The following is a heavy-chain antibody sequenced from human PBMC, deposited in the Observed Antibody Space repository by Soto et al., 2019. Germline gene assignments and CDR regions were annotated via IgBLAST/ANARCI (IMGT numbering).Heavy chain of an antibody. CDR3: ARAPYYYDSSGYWAY. D-gene: IGHD3-22*01. Sequence: PGGSLRLSCAASGFTFSSYGMHWVRQAPGKGLEWVAVIWYDGSNKYYADSVKGRFTISRDNSKNTLYLQMNSLRAEDTAVYYCARAPYYYDSSGYWAYWGQGT. CDR1: GFTFSSYG. CDR2: IWYDGSNK. J-gene: IGHJ4*02. V-gene: IGHV3-33*01.